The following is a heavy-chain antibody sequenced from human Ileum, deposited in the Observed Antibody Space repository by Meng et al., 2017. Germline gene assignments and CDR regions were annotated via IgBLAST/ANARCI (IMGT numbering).Heavy chain of an antibody. CDR1: GFSFTTYA. V-gene: IGHV3-23*01. CDR2: IDASGRDT. J-gene: IGHJ4*02. Sequence: GESLKISCAASGFSFTTYAMSWLRWAPGKGLEWVSAIDASGRDTFYAESVKGRFTISRDNSKDTLFLQMSSLRGEDTAIYYCAAKLRGIYPFDYWGQGTLVTVSS. D-gene: IGHD3-16*01. CDR3: AAKLRGIYPFDY.